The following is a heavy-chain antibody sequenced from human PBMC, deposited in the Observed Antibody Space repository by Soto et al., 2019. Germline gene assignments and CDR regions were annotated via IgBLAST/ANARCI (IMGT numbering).Heavy chain of an antibody. CDR1: GFTFSNAG. D-gene: IGHD3-10*01. CDR2: IKSKTDGGKT. CDR3: TTDRLVRGVFTLLQAFDS. Sequence: EVQLVESGGGLVKPGGSLRLSCAASGFTFSNAGMSWVRQAPGKGLEWVGRIKSKTDGGKTAYAAPVKGSFTISRDDSKNTPDLQMNSLKTDDTAVYYCTTDRLVRGVFTLLQAFDSWGQGTMVTVSS. V-gene: IGHV3-15*01. J-gene: IGHJ3*02.